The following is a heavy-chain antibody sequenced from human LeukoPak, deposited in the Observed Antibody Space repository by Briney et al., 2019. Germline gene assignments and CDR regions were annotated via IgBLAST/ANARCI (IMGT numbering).Heavy chain of an antibody. D-gene: IGHD3-22*01. V-gene: IGHV3-7*01. Sequence: GGSLRLSCAASGFTFSSYWMTWVRQAPGRGLEWVANMKRDGSEKYYADSVKGRFTISRDNSKNTLYLQMNSLRAEDTAVYYCARGPKIVDLYYFDYWGQGTLVTVSS. CDR1: GFTFSSYW. CDR3: ARGPKIVDLYYFDY. J-gene: IGHJ4*02. CDR2: MKRDGSEK.